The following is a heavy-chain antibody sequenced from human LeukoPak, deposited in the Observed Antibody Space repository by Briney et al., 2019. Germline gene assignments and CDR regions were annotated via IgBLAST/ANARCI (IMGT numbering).Heavy chain of an antibody. CDR2: ISAYNGNT. D-gene: IGHD3-10*01. CDR3: ARDHYGSGSYYIHHFDY. V-gene: IGHV1-18*01. Sequence: ASVKVSCKASGYSFTSYSISWVRQAPGQGLEWMGWISAYNGNTNYAQKLQGRVTTTTDTSTSTAYMELRSLRSDDTAVYYCARDHYGSGSYYIHHFDYWGQGTLVTVSS. CDR1: GYSFTSYS. J-gene: IGHJ4*02.